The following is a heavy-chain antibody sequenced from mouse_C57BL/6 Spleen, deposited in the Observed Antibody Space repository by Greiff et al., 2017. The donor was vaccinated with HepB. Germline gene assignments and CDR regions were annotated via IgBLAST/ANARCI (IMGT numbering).Heavy chain of an antibody. V-gene: IGHV1-81*01. Sequence: VQLVESGAELARPGASVKLSCKASGYTFTSYGISWVKQRTGQGLEWIGEIYPRSGNTYYNEKFKGKATLTADKSSSTAYMELRSLTSEDSAVYFCARSITTVVGGGFAYWGQGTLVTVSA. CDR1: GYTFTSYG. CDR2: IYPRSGNT. D-gene: IGHD1-1*01. J-gene: IGHJ3*01. CDR3: ARSITTVVGGGFAY.